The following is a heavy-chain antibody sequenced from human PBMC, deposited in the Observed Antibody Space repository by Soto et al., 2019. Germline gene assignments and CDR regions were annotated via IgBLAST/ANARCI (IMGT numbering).Heavy chain of an antibody. D-gene: IGHD3-10*01. V-gene: IGHV3-23*01. J-gene: IGHJ4*02. Sequence: EVQLLESGGGLVQPGGSLRLSCAASGFTFSTYAMSWVRQAPGEGQEWVSGISVSGANTYYADSVKGRFTISRDNSKNTLYLQMNNLRAEDTAVYYCADGGEWAFNFVYWGQGTQVTVSS. CDR1: GFTFSTYA. CDR2: ISVSGANT. CDR3: ADGGEWAFNFVY.